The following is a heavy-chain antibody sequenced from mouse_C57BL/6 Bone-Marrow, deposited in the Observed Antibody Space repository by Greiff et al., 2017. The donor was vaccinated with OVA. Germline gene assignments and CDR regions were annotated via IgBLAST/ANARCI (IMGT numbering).Heavy chain of an antibody. CDR3: ASTSHGSSLYAMDY. J-gene: IGHJ4*01. CDR1: GYTFTSYW. D-gene: IGHD1-1*01. V-gene: IGHV1-7*01. CDR2: INPSSGYT. Sequence: VQLQQSEAELAKPGASVKLSCKASGYTFTSYWMHWVKQRPGQGLEWIGYINPSSGYTKYNQKFKDKATLTADKSSSTAYMQLSSLTYEDSAVYDCASTSHGSSLYAMDYWGQGTSVTVSS.